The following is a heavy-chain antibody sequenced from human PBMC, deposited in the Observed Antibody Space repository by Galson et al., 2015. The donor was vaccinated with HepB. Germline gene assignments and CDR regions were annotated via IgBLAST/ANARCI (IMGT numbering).Heavy chain of an antibody. CDR2: IDQDGSEK. D-gene: IGHD2-21*01. Sequence: SLRLSCATSGFTFSSYWMSWVRQAPGKGLEWVANIDQDGSEKNYVDSVKGRFTISRDNARNSLYLQMNSLRAEDTAMYYCAAEPKFEIGYSDIWGQGTMVTVSS. J-gene: IGHJ3*02. V-gene: IGHV3-7*01. CDR1: GFTFSSYW. CDR3: AAEPKFEIGYSDI.